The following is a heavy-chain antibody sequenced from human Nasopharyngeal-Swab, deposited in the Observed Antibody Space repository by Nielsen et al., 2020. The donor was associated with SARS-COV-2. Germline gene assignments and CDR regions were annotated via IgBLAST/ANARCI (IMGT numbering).Heavy chain of an antibody. J-gene: IGHJ5*02. CDR3: ATGGSGSSGWYAGFDP. CDR2: IKPSGGGP. V-gene: IGHV1-46*01. D-gene: IGHD6-19*01. CDR1: GYTFTNNY. Sequence: VKVSCKASGYTFTNNYLHWVRQAPGQGPEWMGTIKPSGGGPFYTEKFQGRVTVTSDTSTNTVYMELSDVRCEDTAVYYCATGGSGSSGWYAGFDPWGQGTLVTVSS.